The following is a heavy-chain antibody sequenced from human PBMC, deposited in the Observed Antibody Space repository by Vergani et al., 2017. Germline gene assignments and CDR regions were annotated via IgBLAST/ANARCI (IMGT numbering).Heavy chain of an antibody. V-gene: IGHV4-59*01. J-gene: IGHJ4*02. CDR2: IYYSGST. CDR1: GDSISSYY. D-gene: IGHD3-10*01. Sequence: QVQLQESGPGLVKPSETLSLTCTVSGDSISSYYWSWIRQPPGKGLEWIGYIYYSGSTNYNPSLKSRVTISVDTSKNQFSLKLSSVTAADTAVYYCARVPGSGSYLDYWGQGTLVTVSS. CDR3: ARVPGSGSYLDY.